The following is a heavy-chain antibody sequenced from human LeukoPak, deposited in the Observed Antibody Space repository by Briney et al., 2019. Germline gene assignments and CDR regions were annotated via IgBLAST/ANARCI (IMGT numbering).Heavy chain of an antibody. CDR3: ARHGWFGELSPSAY. CDR2: IFYSGNT. J-gene: IGHJ4*02. Sequence: SETLSLTCTVSGDSISSSIYYWAWIRQPPGKGLEWIGCIFYSGNTYYNPSLKSRVTISVDTSKNQFSLKLTSVTAADTAVYYCARHGWFGELSPSAYWGQGALVTVSS. D-gene: IGHD3-10*01. CDR1: GDSISSSIYY. V-gene: IGHV4-39*01.